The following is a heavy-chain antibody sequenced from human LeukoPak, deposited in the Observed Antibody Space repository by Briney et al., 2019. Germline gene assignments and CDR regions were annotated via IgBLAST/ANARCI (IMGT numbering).Heavy chain of an antibody. CDR2: INPNSGGT. CDR1: GYTFTGYY. Sequence: ASVKVSCKASGYTFTGYYMHWVRQAPGQGLEWMGWINPNSGGTNYAQKFQGRVTMTRDTSISTAYMELSRLRSDDTAVYYCARGTRPYSSGTNWFDPWGQGTLVTVSS. D-gene: IGHD6-19*01. J-gene: IGHJ5*02. CDR3: ARGTRPYSSGTNWFDP. V-gene: IGHV1-2*02.